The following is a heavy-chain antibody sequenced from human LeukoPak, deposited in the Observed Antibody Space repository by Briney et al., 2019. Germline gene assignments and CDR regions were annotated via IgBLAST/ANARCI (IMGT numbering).Heavy chain of an antibody. CDR1: GGSISSGGYS. Sequence: SETLSLTCAVSGGSISSGGYSWSWIWQPPGKGLEWIGYIYHSGSTYYNPSLKSRVTISVDRSKNQFSLKLSSVTAADTAVHYCARGRLGYCSGGSCRPFFDYWGQGTLVTVSS. J-gene: IGHJ4*02. CDR2: IYHSGST. V-gene: IGHV4-30-2*01. D-gene: IGHD2-15*01. CDR3: ARGRLGYCSGGSCRPFFDY.